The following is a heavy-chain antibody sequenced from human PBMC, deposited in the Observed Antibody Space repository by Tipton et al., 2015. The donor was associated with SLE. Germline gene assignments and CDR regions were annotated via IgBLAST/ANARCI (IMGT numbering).Heavy chain of an antibody. V-gene: IGHV4-59*08. CDR1: GGSINSHY. CDR3: ARFVDILQGSAFDI. Sequence: GLVKPSETLSLNCNVSGGSINSHYWSWIRQSPGKGLEFIGYIFHRGYTNYHPSLKSRVTISVDTSKDQFSLRLTSVTAADTAVYYCARFVDILQGSAFDIWGQGTMVTVSS. D-gene: IGHD5-12*01. J-gene: IGHJ3*02. CDR2: IFHRGYT.